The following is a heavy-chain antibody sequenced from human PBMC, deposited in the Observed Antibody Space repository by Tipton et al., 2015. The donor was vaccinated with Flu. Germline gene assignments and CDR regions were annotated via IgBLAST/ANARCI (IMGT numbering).Heavy chain of an antibody. Sequence: LRLSCSVSGGSITNYYWSWIRQHPGEGLEWIGYIYYSGSTYYNPSLKSRVTISIDTSKNQFSLKLSSVTAADTAVYYCARALQNYFDYWGQGTLVTVSS. CDR1: GGSITNYY. CDR2: IYYSGST. CDR3: ARALQNYFDY. V-gene: IGHV4-31*03. J-gene: IGHJ4*02.